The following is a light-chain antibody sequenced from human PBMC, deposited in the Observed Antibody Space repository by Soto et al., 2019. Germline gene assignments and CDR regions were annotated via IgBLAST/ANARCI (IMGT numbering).Light chain of an antibody. CDR2: EAT. Sequence: QSALTQPASVSGSPGQSITISCTGTSSDVGSHNLVSWYQQHPGQAPKLMIYEATKGPFGVSTRFSASKSGNTASLTISGLQAEDEADYYCCSYGGSRAVFGGGTQLTVL. CDR3: CSYGGSRAV. J-gene: IGLJ7*01. V-gene: IGLV2-23*02. CDR1: SSDVGSHNL.